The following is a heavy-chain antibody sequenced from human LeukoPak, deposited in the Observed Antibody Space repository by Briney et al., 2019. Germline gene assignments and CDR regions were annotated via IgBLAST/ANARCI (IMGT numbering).Heavy chain of an antibody. Sequence: ASVKVSCKASGYTFTSYDINWVRQATGQGLEWMGWMNPNSGNTGYAQKFQGRVTMTRNTSTSTAYMELSSLRSEDTAVSYCARRGYSGYDPLGRWGQGTLVTVSS. CDR1: GYTFTSYD. V-gene: IGHV1-8*01. CDR2: MNPNSGNT. D-gene: IGHD5-12*01. J-gene: IGHJ4*02. CDR3: ARRGYSGYDPLGR.